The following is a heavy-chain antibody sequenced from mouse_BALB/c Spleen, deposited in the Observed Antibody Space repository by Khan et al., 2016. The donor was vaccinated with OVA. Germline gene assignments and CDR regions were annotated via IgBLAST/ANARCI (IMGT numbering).Heavy chain of an antibody. V-gene: IGHV3-2*02. CDR3: ARGNYYGYYFDY. J-gene: IGHJ2*01. D-gene: IGHD1-1*01. CDR2: ISYSGVT. CDR1: GYSITSGYA. Sequence: EVQLVESGPGPVKPSQSLSLTCTVTGYSITSGYAWNWIRQFPGNKLEWMGYISYSGVTSYTPSLKSRISITRDTSKNQFFLQLTSVTTEDTATYYCARGNYYGYYFDYWGQGTTLTVSS.